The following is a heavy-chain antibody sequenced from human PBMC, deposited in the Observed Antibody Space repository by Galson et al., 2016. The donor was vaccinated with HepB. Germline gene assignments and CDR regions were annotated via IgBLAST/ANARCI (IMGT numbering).Heavy chain of an antibody. CDR1: GFIFSDYG. Sequence: SLRLSCAASGFIFSDYGMNWVRQAPGKGLEWVSSISSSSSYIYYADSVKGRFTISRDNAKNSLHLQMNSLRAEDTAVYYCARGLGYDDGMDVWGQGTTVTVSS. J-gene: IGHJ6*02. CDR3: ARGLGYDDGMDV. V-gene: IGHV3-21*01. CDR2: ISSSSSYI. D-gene: IGHD5-12*01.